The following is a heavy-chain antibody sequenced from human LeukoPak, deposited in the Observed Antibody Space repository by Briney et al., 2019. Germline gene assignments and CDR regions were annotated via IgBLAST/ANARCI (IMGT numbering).Heavy chain of an antibody. J-gene: IGHJ4*02. CDR3: VRVESYDKNDYYRPFDC. CDR2: IWYDGSNK. Sequence: PGGSLRLSCAASGFTFSSYSMNWVRKAPGKGLEWVAVIWYDGSNKYYADSVKGRFTISRDNSKNTLYLQMNSLRAEDTAVYYCVRVESYDKNDYYRPFDCWGQGTLVTVSS. D-gene: IGHD3-22*01. CDR1: GFTFSSYS. V-gene: IGHV3-33*08.